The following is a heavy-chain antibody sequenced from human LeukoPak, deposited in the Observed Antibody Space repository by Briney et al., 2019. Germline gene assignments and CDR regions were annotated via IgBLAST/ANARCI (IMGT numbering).Heavy chain of an antibody. J-gene: IGHJ6*04. CDR3: AELGITMIGGV. CDR2: ISGSGGST. CDR1: GFTFSSYA. D-gene: IGHD3-10*02. V-gene: IGHV3-23*01. Sequence: GGSLRLSCAASGFTFSSYAMSWVRQAPGKGLEWVSSISGSGGSTYYADSVKGRFTISRDNAKNSLYLQMNSLRAEDTAVYYCAELGITMIGGVWGKGATVTISS.